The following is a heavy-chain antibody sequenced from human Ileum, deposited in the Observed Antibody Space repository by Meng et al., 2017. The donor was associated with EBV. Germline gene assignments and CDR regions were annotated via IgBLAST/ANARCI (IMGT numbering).Heavy chain of an antibody. D-gene: IGHD3-10*01. CDR3: ARDPSNSAGRRTYFDY. J-gene: IGHJ4*02. V-gene: IGHV1-18*01. CDR2: ISTYNGDT. Sequence: QVQVVQSGAEVKNPGASVKVSCKTSGYIFSIHAISWLRQAPGQGLEWMGWISTYNGDTNYEQKLQDRVTITTDTSTSTAYMELRSLRSDDTAMYYCARDPSNSAGRRTYFDYWGQGTLVTVSS. CDR1: GYIFSIHA.